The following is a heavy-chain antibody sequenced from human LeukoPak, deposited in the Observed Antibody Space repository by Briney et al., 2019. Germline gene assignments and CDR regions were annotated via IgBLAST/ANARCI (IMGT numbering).Heavy chain of an antibody. CDR2: ISSSSSYI. Sequence: GGYLRLSCAASGFTFSSYSMNWVRQAPGKGLEWVSSISSSSSYIYYADSVKGRFTISRDNAKNSLYLQMNSLRAEDTAVYYCARDGVGYFDWLPSFYYYYYMDVWGKGTTVTVSS. J-gene: IGHJ6*03. V-gene: IGHV3-21*01. CDR3: ARDGVGYFDWLPSFYYYYYMDV. CDR1: GFTFSSYS. D-gene: IGHD3-9*01.